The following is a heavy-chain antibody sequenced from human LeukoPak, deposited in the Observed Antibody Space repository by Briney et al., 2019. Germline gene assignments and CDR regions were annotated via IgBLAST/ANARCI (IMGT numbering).Heavy chain of an antibody. Sequence: GGSLRLSCVASVFTFSSYWMSWVRQAPGEGLEWVANVNQDGSEKNYVDSVKGRFTISRDNAKNSLYLQMNSLRAEDTALYYCVRGGYHSDTWGQGTMVTVSS. J-gene: IGHJ3*02. CDR2: VNQDGSEK. D-gene: IGHD3-22*01. V-gene: IGHV3-7*01. CDR1: VFTFSSYW. CDR3: VRGGYHSDT.